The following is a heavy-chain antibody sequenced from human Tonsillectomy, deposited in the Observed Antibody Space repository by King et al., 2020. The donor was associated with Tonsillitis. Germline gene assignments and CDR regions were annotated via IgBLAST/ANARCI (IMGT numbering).Heavy chain of an antibody. CDR1: GDSVSSNSAA. V-gene: IGHV6-1*01. CDR3: ARDLSWNFPPYYYMDV. J-gene: IGHJ6*03. Sequence: VQLQQSGPGLVKPSQTLALTCAISGDSVSSNSAAWNWIWQSPSRGLEWLGRTYYRSHWYIDYAVSVKSRITINPDTSKNQFSLQLNSVTPEDTAVYYCARDLSWNFPPYYYMDVWGKGTTVTVSS. CDR2: TYYRSHWYI. D-gene: IGHD1-7*01.